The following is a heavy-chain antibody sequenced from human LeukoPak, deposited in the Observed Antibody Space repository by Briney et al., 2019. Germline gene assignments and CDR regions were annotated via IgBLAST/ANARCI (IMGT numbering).Heavy chain of an antibody. J-gene: IGHJ5*02. CDR3: ARGVVVVPAADLYWFDP. D-gene: IGHD2-2*01. Sequence: ASVKVSCKASGYTFTRYYMHWVRQAPGQGLEWMGRINPNSGGTNYAQKFQGRVTMTRDTSISTAYMELSRLRSDDTAVYYCARGVVVVPAADLYWFDPWGQGTLVTVSS. V-gene: IGHV1-2*06. CDR1: GYTFTRYY. CDR2: INPNSGGT.